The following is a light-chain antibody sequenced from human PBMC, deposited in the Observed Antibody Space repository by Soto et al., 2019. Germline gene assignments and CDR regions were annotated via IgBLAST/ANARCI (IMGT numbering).Light chain of an antibody. Sequence: QPVLTQPASVSGSPRQSITISCTGTSSDVGGFQYVSWYQQHPGKAPRLMIYEVSNRPSGVSNRFSGSKSGNTASLTISGLQAEDEADYYCSSYTTSTTVIFGGGTKLTVL. CDR2: EVS. V-gene: IGLV2-14*01. J-gene: IGLJ2*01. CDR3: SSYTTSTTVI. CDR1: SSDVGGFQY.